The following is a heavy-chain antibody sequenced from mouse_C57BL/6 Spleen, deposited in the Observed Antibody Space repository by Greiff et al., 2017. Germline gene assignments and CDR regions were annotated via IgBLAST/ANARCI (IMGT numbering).Heavy chain of an antibody. CDR3: ARSVDWDYYGSSYRYFDV. CDR1: GYTFTDYN. Sequence: EVKLVESGPELVKPGASVKIPCKASGYTFTDYNMDWVKQSHGKSLEWIGDINPNNGGTIYNQKFKGKATLTVDKSSSTAYMELRSLTSEDTAVYYCARSVDWDYYGSSYRYFDVWGTGTTVTVSS. J-gene: IGHJ1*03. D-gene: IGHD1-1*01. V-gene: IGHV1-18*01. CDR2: INPNNGGT.